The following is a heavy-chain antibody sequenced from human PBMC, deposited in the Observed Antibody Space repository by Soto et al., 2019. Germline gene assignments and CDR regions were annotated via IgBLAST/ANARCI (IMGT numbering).Heavy chain of an antibody. CDR2: IYGGGST. Sequence: GGSLRLSCAASGFTVSNSYMSWVRQAPGKGLEWVSVIYGGGSTDYADSVKGRFTISRDNSMNTLYLQMNSLRAEDTAVYYCSSLSNSFRCIDYWGQGTLVTVSS. J-gene: IGHJ4*02. D-gene: IGHD1-26*01. V-gene: IGHV3-66*01. CDR3: SSLSNSFRCIDY. CDR1: GFTVSNSY.